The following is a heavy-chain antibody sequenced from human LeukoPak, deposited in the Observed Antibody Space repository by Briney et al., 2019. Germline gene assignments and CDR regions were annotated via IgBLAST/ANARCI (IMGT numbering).Heavy chain of an antibody. J-gene: IGHJ5*02. CDR1: GGTFSSYA. CDR2: INPNSGGT. D-gene: IGHD2-15*01. CDR3: ARAGGRSRFDP. V-gene: IGHV1-2*02. Sequence: GASVKVSCKASGGTFSSYAISWVRRAPGQGLEWMGWINPNSGGTNYAQKFQGRVTMTTDTSMSTAYMELSRLTSDDTAVYYCARAGGRSRFDPWGQGTLVTVSS.